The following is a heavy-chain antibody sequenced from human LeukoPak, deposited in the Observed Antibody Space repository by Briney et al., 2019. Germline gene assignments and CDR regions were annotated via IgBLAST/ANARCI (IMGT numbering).Heavy chain of an antibody. CDR1: GYTFTSYD. CDR2: MSPNSGNT. J-gene: IGHJ4*02. CDR3: ARVPYDSSGYFIPPTDY. D-gene: IGHD3-22*01. Sequence: ASVKVSCKASGYTFTSYDINWVRQATGQGLEWMGWMSPNSGNTGYAQRFQGRVTMTRNTSISTAYMELSSLRSEDTAVYYCARVPYDSSGYFIPPTDYWGQGTLVTVSS. V-gene: IGHV1-8*01.